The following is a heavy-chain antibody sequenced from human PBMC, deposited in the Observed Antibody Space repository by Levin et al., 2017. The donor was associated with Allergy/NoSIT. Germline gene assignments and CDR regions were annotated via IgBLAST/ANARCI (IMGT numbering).Heavy chain of an antibody. V-gene: IGHV1-69*06. CDR1: GGTFSSYA. CDR3: ARDRGGYCSGGSCYPTYYFDY. J-gene: IGHJ4*02. D-gene: IGHD2-15*01. Sequence: GASVKVSCKASGGTFSSYAISWVRQAPGQGLEWMGGIIPIFGTANYAQKFQGRVTITADKSTSTAYMELSSLRSEDTAVYYCARDRGGYCSGGSCYPTYYFDYWGQGTLVTVSS. CDR2: IIPIFGTA.